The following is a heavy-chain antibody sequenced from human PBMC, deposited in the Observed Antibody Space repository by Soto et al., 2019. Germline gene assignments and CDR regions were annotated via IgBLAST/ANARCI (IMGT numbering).Heavy chain of an antibody. V-gene: IGHV1-46*01. CDR1: GYIFTNYY. Sequence: QVQLVQSGAEVKKPGASVKVSCKASGYIFTNYYIHWVRQAPGQGLEWMAIINPLPTSGSTNYAQKFKGRVTVTRDTSTSTVYLELSSRRSDDTAVYYCARDLAAAAYWGQGTLVTVSS. CDR2: INPLPTSGST. CDR3: ARDLAAAAY. J-gene: IGHJ4*02. D-gene: IGHD6-13*01.